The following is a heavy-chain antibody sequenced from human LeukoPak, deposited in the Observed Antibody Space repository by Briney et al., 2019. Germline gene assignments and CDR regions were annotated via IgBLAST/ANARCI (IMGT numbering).Heavy chain of an antibody. J-gene: IGHJ5*02. D-gene: IGHD3-3*01. V-gene: IGHV4-59*01. Sequence: ETLSLTCTVSGGSISSYYWSWIRQPPGKGLEWIGYIYYSGSTNYNPSLKSRVTISVDTSKNQFSLKLSSVTAADTAVYYCARTNYDFWSGHNWFDPWGQGTLVTVSS. CDR2: IYYSGST. CDR1: GGSISSYY. CDR3: ARTNYDFWSGHNWFDP.